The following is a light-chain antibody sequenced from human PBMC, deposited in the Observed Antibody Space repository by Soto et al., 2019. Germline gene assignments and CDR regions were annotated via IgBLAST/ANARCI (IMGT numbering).Light chain of an antibody. CDR3: MQPLQTPRT. CDR2: LGS. V-gene: IGKV2-28*01. CDR1: QSLLQSNGYNY. Sequence: EIVLTQSPLSLPVTPGEPASISCRSSQSLLQSNGYNYLDWYLQKPGQSPKLLLYLGSHRASGVPDRFSGSGSGTDFTLKISRVEAEDVGVYYCMQPLQTPRTFGQGTRVEIK. J-gene: IGKJ1*01.